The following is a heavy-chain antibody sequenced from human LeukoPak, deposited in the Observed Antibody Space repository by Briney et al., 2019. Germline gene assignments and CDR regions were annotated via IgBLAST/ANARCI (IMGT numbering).Heavy chain of an antibody. CDR3: ARGALGYSSSPFDY. V-gene: IGHV1-18*04. Sequence: GASVTVSFTASGYTFTSYGISWVRQAPGQGLEWMGWISAYNGNTNYAQKLQGRVTVTTDTSTSTAYMELRSLRSDDTAVYYCARGALGYSSSPFDYWGQGTLVTVSS. J-gene: IGHJ4*02. CDR1: GYTFTSYG. CDR2: ISAYNGNT. D-gene: IGHD6-13*01.